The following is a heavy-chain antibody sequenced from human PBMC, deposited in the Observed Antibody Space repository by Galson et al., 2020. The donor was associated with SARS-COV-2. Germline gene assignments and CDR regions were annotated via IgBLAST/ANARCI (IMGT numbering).Heavy chain of an antibody. CDR2: IYYTAKT. J-gene: IGHJ5*02. CDR3: VRPDAYGGSTCDTDWCDP. Sequence: ASETLSLTCTVSGPSMSSTSYYWGWIRQPPGKGLEWIGTIYYTAKTFYNPSLDGRVTISLDPSKNQFSLRPNSVTAADSAVYYGVRPDAYGGSTCDTDWCDPWGQGTLGTVSS. V-gene: IGHV4-39*01. CDR1: GPSMSSTSYY. D-gene: IGHD1-26*01.